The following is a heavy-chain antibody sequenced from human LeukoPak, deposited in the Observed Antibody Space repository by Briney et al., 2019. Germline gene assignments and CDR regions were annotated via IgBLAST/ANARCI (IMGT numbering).Heavy chain of an antibody. Sequence: GGSLRLSCAASGFTFSDYYMSWIRQAPGKGLEWVSYISSSGSTIYYADSVKGRFTISRDNAKNSLYLQMNSLRAEDTAVYYCARAPPSPMVRDAGMDVWGQGTTVTVSS. D-gene: IGHD3-10*01. J-gene: IGHJ6*02. CDR2: ISSSGSTI. V-gene: IGHV3-11*01. CDR3: ARAPPSPMVRDAGMDV. CDR1: GFTFSDYY.